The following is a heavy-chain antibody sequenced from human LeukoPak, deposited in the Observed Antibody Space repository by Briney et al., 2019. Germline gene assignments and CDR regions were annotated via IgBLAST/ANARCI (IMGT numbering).Heavy chain of an antibody. CDR1: GYTFTSCD. D-gene: IGHD6-19*01. V-gene: IGHV1-8*01. J-gene: IGHJ4*02. CDR3: TRGSSGRRDY. Sequence: ASVKVSCKASGYTFTSCDINWVRQATGQGLEWIGWMNPNSGNTGYGQSFQGRVTMTRDNSISTAYMELSNRRSEDTAIYYCTRGSSGRRDYWGQGTLVTVSS. CDR2: MNPNSGNT.